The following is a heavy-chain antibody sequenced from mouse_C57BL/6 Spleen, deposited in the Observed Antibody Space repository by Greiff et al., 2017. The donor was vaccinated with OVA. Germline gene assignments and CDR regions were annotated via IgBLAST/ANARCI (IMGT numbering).Heavy chain of an antibody. CDR1: GYTFTGYW. CDR2: ILPGSGST. CDR3: AREGGYYDYDGAWFAY. D-gene: IGHD2-4*01. Sequence: QVQLQQSGAELMKPGASVKLSCKATGYTFTGYWIEWVKQRPGHGLEWIGEILPGSGSTNYNEKFKGKATFTADTSSNTAYMQLSSLTTEDSAIYYCAREGGYYDYDGAWFAYWGQGTLVTVSA. J-gene: IGHJ3*01. V-gene: IGHV1-9*01.